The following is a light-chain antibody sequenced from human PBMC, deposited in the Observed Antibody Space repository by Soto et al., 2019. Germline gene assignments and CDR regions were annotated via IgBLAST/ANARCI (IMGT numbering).Light chain of an antibody. CDR3: ETWDTNARV. CDR2: VEGSGGY. CDR1: SGHSSYI. V-gene: IGLV4-60*03. J-gene: IGLJ3*02. Sequence: QSVLTQSSSASASLGSSVKLTCTLSSGHSSYIIAWHQQQPGEAPRYLMKVEGSGGYQKGSGVPDRFSGSSSGADRYLTISSLQSEDEADYYCETWDTNARVFGGGTKLTVL.